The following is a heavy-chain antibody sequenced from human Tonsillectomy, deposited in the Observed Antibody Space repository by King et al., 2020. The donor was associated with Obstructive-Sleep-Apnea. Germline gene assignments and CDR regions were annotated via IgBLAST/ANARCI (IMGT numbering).Heavy chain of an antibody. CDR3: AKFDLYSGSFEALDY. D-gene: IGHD1-26*01. CDR2: IWYDGSNK. Sequence: VQLVESGGGAVQPGRSLRLSCAASGFTFSSYGMHWVRQAPGKGLEWVAVIWYDGSNKYYADSVKGRFTISRDNSKNTLYLQMNSLRAEDTAVYYCAKFDLYSGSFEALDYWGQGTLVTVSS. CDR1: GFTFSSYG. J-gene: IGHJ4*02. V-gene: IGHV3-33*06.